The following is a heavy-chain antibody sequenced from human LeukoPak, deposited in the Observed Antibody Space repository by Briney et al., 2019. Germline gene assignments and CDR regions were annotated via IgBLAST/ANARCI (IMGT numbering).Heavy chain of an antibody. D-gene: IGHD6-19*01. CDR1: GGTFINYA. V-gene: IGHV1-69*17. CDR3: AHDSSCWPKG. J-gene: IGHJ4*02. Sequence: ASVTVSFKGAGGTFINYAISWVGQAPGQGGEGMGRIIPIFGVANYTQKFQGRVTITADKSTSTAYMELSSLRSEDTAVYYCAHDSSCWPKGWGQGTLVTVSS. CDR2: IIPIFGVA.